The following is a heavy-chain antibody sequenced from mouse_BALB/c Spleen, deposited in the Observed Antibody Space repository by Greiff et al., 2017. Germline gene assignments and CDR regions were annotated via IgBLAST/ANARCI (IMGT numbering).Heavy chain of an antibody. Sequence: VQLKQSGAELVKPGASVKLSCTASGFNIKDTYMHWVKQRPEQDLEWIGRIDPANGNTKYDPKFQGKATITADTSSNTAYLQLSSLTSEDTAVYYCARDGGLRYYFDYWGQGTTLTVSS. D-gene: IGHD2-4*01. V-gene: IGHV14-3*02. J-gene: IGHJ2*01. CDR2: IDPANGNT. CDR3: ARDGGLRYYFDY. CDR1: GFNIKDTY.